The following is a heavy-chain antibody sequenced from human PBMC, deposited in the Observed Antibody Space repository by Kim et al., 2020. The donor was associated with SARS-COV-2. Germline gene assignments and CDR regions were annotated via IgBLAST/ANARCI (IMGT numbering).Heavy chain of an antibody. J-gene: IGHJ4*02. CDR1: GGSFSGYY. D-gene: IGHD6-19*01. V-gene: IGHV4-34*01. CDR2: INHSGST. CDR3: ARGRSRIAVAGPFIY. Sequence: SETLSLTCAVYGGSFSGYYWSWIRQPPGKGLEWIGEINHSGSTNYNPSLKSRVTISVDTSKNQFSLKLSSVTAADTAGYYCARGRSRIAVAGPFIYWGQG.